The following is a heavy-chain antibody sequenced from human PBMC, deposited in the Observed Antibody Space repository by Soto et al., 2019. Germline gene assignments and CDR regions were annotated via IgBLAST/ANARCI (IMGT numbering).Heavy chain of an antibody. Sequence: SETLSLTCAVYGGSFSGYYWSWIRQPPGKGLEWTGEINHSGSTNYNPSLKSRVTISVDTSKNQFSLKLSSVTAADTAVYYCARVYNWNYSLWGQGTLVTVSS. V-gene: IGHV4-34*01. CDR3: ARVYNWNYSL. CDR2: INHSGST. D-gene: IGHD1-1*01. CDR1: GGSFSGYY. J-gene: IGHJ4*02.